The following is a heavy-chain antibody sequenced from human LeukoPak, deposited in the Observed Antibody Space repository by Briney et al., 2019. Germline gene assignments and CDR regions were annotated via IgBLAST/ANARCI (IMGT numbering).Heavy chain of an antibody. D-gene: IGHD3-22*01. Sequence: AGGSLRLSCAASGFTFSSYSMNWVREAPGKGLEWVSSISSSSSYIYYADSVKGRFTISRDNAKNSLYLQMNSLRAEDTAVYYCARGGAYYDSDAFDIWGQGTMVNVSS. CDR3: ARGGAYYDSDAFDI. J-gene: IGHJ3*02. CDR2: ISSSSSYI. V-gene: IGHV3-21*01. CDR1: GFTFSSYS.